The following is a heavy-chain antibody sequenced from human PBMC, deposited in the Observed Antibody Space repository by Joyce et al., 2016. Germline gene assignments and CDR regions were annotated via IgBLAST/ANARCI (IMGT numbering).Heavy chain of an antibody. CDR2: IDPVYSYT. D-gene: IGHD2-8*01. V-gene: IGHV5-10-1*03. CDR1: GYTFTKYL. CDR3: AALFPCSNGICEDFDY. Sequence: EVRLVQSGAEVKKPGESLTISCKASGYTFTKYLIPWVRQMPGRAPECMGHIDPVYSYTDDSPAFQGHVSIAVDRSTSTAYLQWSSLKASDTAIYYCAALFPCSNGICEDFDYWGQGTLVTVSS. J-gene: IGHJ4*02.